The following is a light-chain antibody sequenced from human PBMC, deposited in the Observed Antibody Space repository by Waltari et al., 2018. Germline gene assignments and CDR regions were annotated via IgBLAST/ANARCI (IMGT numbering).Light chain of an antibody. J-gene: IGKJ5*01. V-gene: IGKV3D-15*01. Sequence: DIVMTQSPATRSVSPGERATLSCRASQSISTNLAWYQQKPGQAPRLLIYGASIRATGIPARFSGSGSGTEFTLTISSLQSEEFAVYYCQHYDHGPPITFGQGTRLEIK. CDR2: GAS. CDR1: QSISTN. CDR3: QHYDHGPPIT.